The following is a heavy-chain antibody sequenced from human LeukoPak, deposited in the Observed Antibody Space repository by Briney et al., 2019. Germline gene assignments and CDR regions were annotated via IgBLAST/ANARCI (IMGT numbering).Heavy chain of an antibody. Sequence: SETLSLTCAVSGGSISSGGYSWNWIRQPPGKGLEWIGYIYQNGNTYYNPSLKSRVTISVDRSKNQFSLNLSSVTAADTAVYYCGRGGIAAAASGIDYWGQGTLVAVSS. CDR3: GRGGIAAAASGIDY. CDR2: IYQNGNT. V-gene: IGHV4-30-2*01. CDR1: GGSISSGGYS. J-gene: IGHJ4*02. D-gene: IGHD6-13*01.